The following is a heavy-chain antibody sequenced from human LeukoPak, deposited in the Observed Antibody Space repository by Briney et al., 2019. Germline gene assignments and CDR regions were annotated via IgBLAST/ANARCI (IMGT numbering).Heavy chain of an antibody. V-gene: IGHV1-69*04. CDR1: GGTFSSYT. CDR3: ARDLYGGNSPDY. CDR2: IIPILGIA. D-gene: IGHD4-23*01. Sequence: GASVKVSCKASGGTFSSYTISWVRQAPGQGLEWMGRIIPILGIANYAQKFHGRVTITADKSTSTAYMELSSLRSEDTAVYYCARDLYGGNSPDYWGQGTLVTVSS. J-gene: IGHJ4*02.